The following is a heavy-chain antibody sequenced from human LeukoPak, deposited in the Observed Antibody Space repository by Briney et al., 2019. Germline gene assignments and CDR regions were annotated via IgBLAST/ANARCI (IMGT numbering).Heavy chain of an antibody. CDR1: GYTFTSYY. CDR2: INPSGGST. Sequence: ASVKVSCKASGYTFTSYYMHWVRQAPGQGLEWMGIINPSGGSTSYAQKFQGRVTMTRDTSTRTVYMELSSLSSEDTAVYYCARLLGYCSGGSCSYYFDYWGQGTLVTVSS. CDR3: ARLLGYCSGGSCSYYFDY. D-gene: IGHD2-15*01. J-gene: IGHJ4*02. V-gene: IGHV1-46*01.